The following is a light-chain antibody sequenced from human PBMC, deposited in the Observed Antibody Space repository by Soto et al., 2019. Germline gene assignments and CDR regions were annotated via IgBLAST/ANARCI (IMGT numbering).Light chain of an antibody. CDR1: SSEVGGYNY. Sequence: QSALTQPPSASGSPGQSVTISCTGTSSEVGGYNYVSWYQQHPGKAPKLMICEVNKRPSGVTDRFSGSKSGNTASLTVSGLQTEDEADYYCTSYAGSNNVFGTGTKLTVL. V-gene: IGLV2-8*01. CDR2: EVN. CDR3: TSYAGSNNV. J-gene: IGLJ1*01.